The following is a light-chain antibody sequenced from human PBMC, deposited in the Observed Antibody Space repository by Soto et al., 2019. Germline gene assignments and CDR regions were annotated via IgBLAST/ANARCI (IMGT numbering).Light chain of an antibody. Sequence: EIVLTQSPGTLSLAPGERATPSCRASQSVSSSYLAWYQQKPGQAPRLLIYGASSRATGTPDRFSGSGSGTDFTLTISRLEPEDFAVYYCQHYGSSLTFGQGTKVDIK. V-gene: IGKV3-20*01. J-gene: IGKJ1*01. CDR3: QHYGSSLT. CDR1: QSVSSSY. CDR2: GAS.